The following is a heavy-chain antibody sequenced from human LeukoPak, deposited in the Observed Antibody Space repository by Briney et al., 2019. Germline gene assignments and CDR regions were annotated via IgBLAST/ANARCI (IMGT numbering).Heavy chain of an antibody. D-gene: IGHD3-22*01. V-gene: IGHV3-48*04. Sequence: PGGYLRLSCAASGFTLSAYSMNWVRQAPGKGLEWVSYISYSSSTIDYAASVKGRFTISRDNAKNSLFLQMNSLRAEDTAVYYCAREGDNTGYRYFDYWGQGALVTVSS. CDR3: AREGDNTGYRYFDY. CDR1: GFTLSAYS. J-gene: IGHJ4*02. CDR2: ISYSSSTI.